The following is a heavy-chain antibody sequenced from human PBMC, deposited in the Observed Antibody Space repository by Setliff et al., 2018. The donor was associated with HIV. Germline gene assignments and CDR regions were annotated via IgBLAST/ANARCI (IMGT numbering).Heavy chain of an antibody. CDR1: GYTFTAYY. V-gene: IGHV1-2*06. D-gene: IGHD2-8*01. CDR3: ASTLYCTNGVCLVAYDI. Sequence: ASVKVSCKASGYTFTAYYMHWVRQAPGQGLEWMGRINPNSGGTNYAQKFQGRVTMTRDTSISTVYMELGRLRSDDTAVYYCASTLYCTNGVCLVAYDIWGQGTMVTV. CDR2: INPNSGGT. J-gene: IGHJ3*02.